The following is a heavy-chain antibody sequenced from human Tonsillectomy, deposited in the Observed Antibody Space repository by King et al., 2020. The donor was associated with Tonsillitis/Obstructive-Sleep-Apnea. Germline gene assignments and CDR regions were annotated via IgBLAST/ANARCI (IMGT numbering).Heavy chain of an antibody. V-gene: IGHV1-46*01. CDR1: GYTLTRYY. CDR3: ARDDVVGRYIDY. J-gene: IGHJ4*02. D-gene: IGHD2-2*01. Sequence: QLVQSGAEVKKPGASVKVSCKASGYTLTRYYIHWIRQAPGQGLECMRIINPSDGVTTYAQKFKGRVTMTRDTSTSTVYMEVSSLRSEDTAVYYCARDDVVGRYIDYWGQGTLVTVSS. CDR2: INPSDGVT.